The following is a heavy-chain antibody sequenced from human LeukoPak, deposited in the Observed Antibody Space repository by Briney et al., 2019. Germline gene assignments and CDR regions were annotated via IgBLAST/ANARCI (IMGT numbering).Heavy chain of an antibody. V-gene: IGHV1-69*01. Sequence: ASVKVSCKASGGTFSSYAISWVRQAPGRGLEWMGGIIPIFGTANYAQKFQGRVTITADESTSTAYMELSSLRSEDTAVYYCAIFGVVSGDYFDYWGQGTLVTVSS. CDR2: IIPIFGTA. D-gene: IGHD3-3*01. CDR1: GGTFSSYA. CDR3: AIFGVVSGDYFDY. J-gene: IGHJ4*02.